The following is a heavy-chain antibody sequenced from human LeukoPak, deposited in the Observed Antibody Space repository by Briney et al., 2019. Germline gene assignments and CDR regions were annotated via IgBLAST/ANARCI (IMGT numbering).Heavy chain of an antibody. J-gene: IGHJ4*02. CDR3: ARRVFYYDSSGNFDY. D-gene: IGHD3-22*01. CDR2: IYYSGST. Sequence: TSETLSLTCTVSGVSISSSSYYWGCLRQPPGKGLEWIGSIYYSGSTYYNPSLKRRVTISVDTSKNQFSLKLSSVTAADTAVYYCARRVFYYDSSGNFDYWGQGTLVTVSP. CDR1: GVSISSSSYY. V-gene: IGHV4-39*01.